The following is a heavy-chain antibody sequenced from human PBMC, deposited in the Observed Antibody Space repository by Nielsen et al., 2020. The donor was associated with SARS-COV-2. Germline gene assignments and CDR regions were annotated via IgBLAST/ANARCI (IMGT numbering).Heavy chain of an antibody. J-gene: IGHJ4*02. CDR2: INPNSGGT. CDR3: ARDLFSRVAGTFDY. CDR1: GGTFSSYA. Sequence: ASVKVSCKASGGTFSSYAINWVRQAPGQGLEWMGWINPNSGGTNYAQKFQGRVTMTRDTSISTAYMELSRLRSDDTAVYYCARDLFSRVAGTFDYWGQGTLVTVSS. D-gene: IGHD6-19*01. V-gene: IGHV1-2*02.